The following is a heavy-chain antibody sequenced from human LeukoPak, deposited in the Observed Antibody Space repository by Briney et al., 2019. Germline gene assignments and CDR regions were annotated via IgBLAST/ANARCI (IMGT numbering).Heavy chain of an antibody. D-gene: IGHD2-21*02. CDR3: ARMSWEYCGGDCSATYYYGMDV. CDR2: INPNSGGT. J-gene: IGHJ6*02. V-gene: IGHV1-2*02. Sequence: ASVKVSCKASGYTSTGYYMHWVRQAPGQGLEWMGWINPNSGGTNYAQKFQGRVTMTRDTSISTAYMELSRLRSDDTAVYYCARMSWEYCGGDCSATYYYGMDVWGQGTTVTVSS. CDR1: GYTSTGYY.